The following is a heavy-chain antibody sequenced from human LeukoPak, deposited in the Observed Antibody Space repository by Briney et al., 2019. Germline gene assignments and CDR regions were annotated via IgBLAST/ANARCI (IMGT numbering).Heavy chain of an antibody. CDR2: INPSGGST. D-gene: IGHD4-17*01. Sequence: ASVKVSCKASGYTFTSYYMHWVRQAPGQGLEWMGIINPSGGSTSYAQKFQGRVSMTRDTSTSTVHMELSSLRSEDTAVYYCARDRASNDYGDQGYFDYWGQGTLVTVSS. CDR3: ARDRASNDYGDQGYFDY. CDR1: GYTFTSYY. J-gene: IGHJ4*02. V-gene: IGHV1-46*01.